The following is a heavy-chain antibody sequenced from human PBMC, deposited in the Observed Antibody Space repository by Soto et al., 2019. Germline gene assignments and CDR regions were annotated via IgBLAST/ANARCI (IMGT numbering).Heavy chain of an antibody. Sequence: PSETLSLTCTVSGGSISSGGYYWSWIRQHPGKGLEWIGYIYYSGSTYYNPSLKSRVTISVDTSKNQFSLKLSSVTAADTAVYYCARVRYSGCEEWNYGMDVWGQGTTVTVSS. V-gene: IGHV4-31*03. CDR1: GGSISSGGYY. J-gene: IGHJ6*02. CDR2: IYYSGST. CDR3: ARVRYSGCEEWNYGMDV. D-gene: IGHD5-12*01.